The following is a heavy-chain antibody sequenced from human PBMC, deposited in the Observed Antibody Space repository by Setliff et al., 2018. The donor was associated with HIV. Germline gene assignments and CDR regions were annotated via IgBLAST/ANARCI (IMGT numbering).Heavy chain of an antibody. CDR2: NRSKAYGGTT. Sequence: LRLSCTASGSTFGDYAMSWVRQAPGKGLEWVGFNRSKAYGGTTEYAASGKGRFIISRDDSKSIAYLQMNSLKTEETAVYYCISMGDFWIGYSPSPLYYYYGMDVWGQGTTVTVSS. J-gene: IGHJ6*02. CDR1: GSTFGDYA. D-gene: IGHD3-3*01. V-gene: IGHV3-49*04. CDR3: ISMGDFWIGYSPSPLYYYYGMDV.